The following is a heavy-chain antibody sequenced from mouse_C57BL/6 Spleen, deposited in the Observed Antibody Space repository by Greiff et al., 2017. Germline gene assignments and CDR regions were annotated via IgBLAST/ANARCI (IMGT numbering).Heavy chain of an antibody. D-gene: IGHD2-5*01. CDR3: ARTGNYSNYVGAY. Sequence: QVQLQQPGAELVKPGASVKLSCKASGYTFTSYWMQWVNQRPGQGLEWIGEIDPSDSYTNYNQKFKGTATLTVDTSSSTAYMQLSSLTSEDSAVYYCARTGNYSNYVGAYWGQGTLVTVSA. CDR1: GYTFTSYW. CDR2: IDPSDSYT. V-gene: IGHV1-50*01. J-gene: IGHJ3*01.